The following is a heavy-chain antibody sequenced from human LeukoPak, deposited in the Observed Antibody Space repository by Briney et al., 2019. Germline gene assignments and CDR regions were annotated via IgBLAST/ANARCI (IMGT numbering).Heavy chain of an antibody. CDR3: ARVVMATITVFDY. J-gene: IGHJ4*02. CDR1: GGSISSYY. CDR2: IYYSGST. V-gene: IGHV4-59*01. Sequence: PSETLSLTCTVSGGSISSYYWSWIRQTPGKGLEWIGYIYYSGSTNYNPSLKSRVTISVDTSKNQFSLKLSSVTAADTAVYYCARVVMATITVFDYWGQGTLVTVSS. D-gene: IGHD5-24*01.